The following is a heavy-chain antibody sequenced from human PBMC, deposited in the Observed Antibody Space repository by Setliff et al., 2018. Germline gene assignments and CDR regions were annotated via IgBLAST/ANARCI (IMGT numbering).Heavy chain of an antibody. D-gene: IGHD3-10*01. CDR3: ARVRMVQGYYEFDY. CDR2: IYYSGNT. J-gene: IGHJ4*02. CDR1: GGSISSSAYY. Sequence: SETLSLTCTVSGGSISSSAYYWGWIRQPPGKGLERIGNIYYSGNTNYNPSLKSRVAMSVDTSKNQFSLKLTSVTAADTAVYYCARVRMVQGYYEFDYWGQGTLVTVSS. V-gene: IGHV4-39*07.